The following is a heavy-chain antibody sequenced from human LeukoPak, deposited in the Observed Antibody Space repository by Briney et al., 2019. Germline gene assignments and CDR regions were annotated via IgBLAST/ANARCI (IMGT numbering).Heavy chain of an antibody. Sequence: PGGSLRLSCVVSGFTFSSYSMSWVRQAPGKGLEWVSSISASSNFISYADSVKGRFTISRDNAKNSLYLQMNSLRAEDTAVYYCARAGPPAFDPWGQGTLVTVSS. CDR1: GFTFSSYS. CDR2: ISASSNFI. CDR3: ARAGPPAFDP. J-gene: IGHJ5*02. V-gene: IGHV3-21*01.